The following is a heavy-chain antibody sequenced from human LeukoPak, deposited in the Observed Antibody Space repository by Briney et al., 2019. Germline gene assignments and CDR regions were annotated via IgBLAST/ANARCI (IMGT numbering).Heavy chain of an antibody. Sequence: PGGSLRLSCAASGFTFSDYYMSWIRQAPGKGLEWVSYISSSSSYTNSADSVKGRFTISRDNAKNSLYLQMDSLRSEDTAVYYCAKDYHWLVDYWGQGTLVTVSS. J-gene: IGHJ4*02. D-gene: IGHD1-1*01. CDR2: ISSSSSYT. V-gene: IGHV3-11*06. CDR1: GFTFSDYY. CDR3: AKDYHWLVDY.